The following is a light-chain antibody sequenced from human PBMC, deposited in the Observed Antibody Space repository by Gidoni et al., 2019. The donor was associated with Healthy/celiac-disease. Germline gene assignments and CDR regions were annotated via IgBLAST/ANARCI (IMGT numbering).Light chain of an antibody. V-gene: IGKV1-33*01. CDR2: DAS. CDR3: QQYDNLPLT. CDR1: QAISNY. J-gene: IGKJ4*01. Sequence: DIPMTQSPSSLSASVGDRVTITCQASQAISNYLNWYQQKPGKAPKLLIYDASNLETGVPSRFSGSGSGTDFTFTIRSLQPEDIATYYCQQYDNLPLTFGGGTKVEIK.